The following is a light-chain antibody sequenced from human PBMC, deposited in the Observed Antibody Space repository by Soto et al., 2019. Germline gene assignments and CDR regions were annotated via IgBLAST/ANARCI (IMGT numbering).Light chain of an antibody. CDR3: LQYWDYSWT. J-gene: IGKJ1*01. CDR1: QVIGNP. V-gene: IGKV1-17*01. Sequence: DIPMTQSPSSLSASVGDRVTVTCRASQVIGNPYIGWYQQKVGRPPKRLIYSTSTLQSGVPSRFSGSGSGTEFSLTISSLQPEDSATYYCLQYWDYSWTFGQGTKVEMK. CDR2: STS.